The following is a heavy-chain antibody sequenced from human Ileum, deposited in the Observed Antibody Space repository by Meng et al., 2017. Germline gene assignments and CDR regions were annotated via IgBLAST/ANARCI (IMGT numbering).Heavy chain of an antibody. J-gene: IGHJ4*02. D-gene: IGHD3-10*01. CDR2: ISYDGSDN. CDR1: GFTFSSNS. Sequence: GESLKISCAASGFTFSSNSMHWVRQAPGKGLEWVALISYDGSDNKCADSVKGRFTISRDNSENTVYLHMNSLRSEDTAIYYCARGSGPGSYLIDYWGPGTLVTVSS. CDR3: ARGSGPGSYLIDY. V-gene: IGHV3-30*04.